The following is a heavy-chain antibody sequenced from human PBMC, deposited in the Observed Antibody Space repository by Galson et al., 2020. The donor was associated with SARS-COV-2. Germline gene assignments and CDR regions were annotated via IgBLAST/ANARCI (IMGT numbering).Heavy chain of an antibody. D-gene: IGHD1-26*01. CDR2: TYYSGST. J-gene: IGHJ5*02. CDR3: ARQESFPKLISWFDP. V-gene: IGHV4-39*01. CDR1: GGSISSSSYY. Sequence: SETLSLTCTVSGGSISSSSYYWGRLRQPPGKGLEWIGSTYYSGSTYYNPSLKRRVTISVDTSKNQFSLKLSPVTAADTAVYYCARQESFPKLISWFDPWGQGTLVTVSS.